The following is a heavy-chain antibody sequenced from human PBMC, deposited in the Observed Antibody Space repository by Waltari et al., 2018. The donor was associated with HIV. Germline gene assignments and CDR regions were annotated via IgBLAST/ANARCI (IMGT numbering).Heavy chain of an antibody. CDR3: ARLEAPGIAAAGIDY. D-gene: IGHD6-13*01. J-gene: IGHJ4*02. CDR2: IYHSGST. V-gene: IGHV4-4*02. CDR1: GGSISSSNW. Sequence: QVQLQESGPGLVKPSGTLSLTCAVYGGSISSSNWWSWVRQPPGKGREWIGEIYHSGSTNYNPSLKSRVTISVDKSKNQFSLKLSSVTAADTAVYYCARLEAPGIAAAGIDYWGQGTLVTVSS.